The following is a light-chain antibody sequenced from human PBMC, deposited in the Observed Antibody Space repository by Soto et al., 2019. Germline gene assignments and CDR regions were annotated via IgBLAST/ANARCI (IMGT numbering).Light chain of an antibody. CDR3: QRHNNWPPGVT. V-gene: IGKV3-15*01. CDR2: GAS. J-gene: IGKJ3*01. CDR1: QSVSSN. Sequence: EIVMTQSPATLSVSPGERATLSCRASQSVSSNLAWYQQKPGQAARLLIYGASTRATAITARFRGSGCGTEFTLTISIRRSEDFAVYDCQRHNNWPPGVTFGPGTKVDIK.